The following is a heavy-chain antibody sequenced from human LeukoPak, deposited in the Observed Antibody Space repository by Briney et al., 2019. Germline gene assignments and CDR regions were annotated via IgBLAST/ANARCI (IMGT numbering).Heavy chain of an antibody. D-gene: IGHD6-19*01. V-gene: IGHV4-31*03. CDR3: ARVVYSSGWYRNDY. CDR1: GGSISSGGYY. Sequence: PSETLSLTCTVSGGSISSGGYYWSWIRQHPGKGLEWIGYIYYSGSTYYNPSLKSRVTISVDTSKNQFSLKLSSVTAADTAVYYCARVVYSSGWYRNDYWGQGTLVTVSS. J-gene: IGHJ4*02. CDR2: IYYSGST.